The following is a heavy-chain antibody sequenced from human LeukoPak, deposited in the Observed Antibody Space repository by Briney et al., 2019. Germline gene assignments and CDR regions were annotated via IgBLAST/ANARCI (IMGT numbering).Heavy chain of an antibody. J-gene: IGHJ5*02. V-gene: IGHV4-38-2*02. CDR1: GYSISSGYY. Sequence: KTSETLSLTCTVSGYSISSGYYWGWIRQPPGKGLEWIGSIYHSGSTYYNPSLKSRVTISVDTSKNQFSLKLSSVTAADTAVYYCARDPTDSFDTMAAAAHNWFDPWGQGTLVTVSS. CDR3: ARDPTDSFDTMAAAAHNWFDP. D-gene: IGHD6-13*01. CDR2: IYHSGST.